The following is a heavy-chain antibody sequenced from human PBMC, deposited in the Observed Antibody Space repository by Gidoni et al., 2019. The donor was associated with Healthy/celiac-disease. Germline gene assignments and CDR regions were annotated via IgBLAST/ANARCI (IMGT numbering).Heavy chain of an antibody. CDR2: ISWNSGSI. CDR1: GFTFDDYA. CDR3: AKGPSSRAATGAFDI. Sequence: EVQLVESGGGLVQPGRSLRLSCAASGFTFDDYAKHWVRQAPGKGLEWVSGISWNSGSIGYADSVKGRFTISRDNAKNSLYLQMNSLRAEDTALYYCAKGPSSRAATGAFDIWGQGTMVTVSS. V-gene: IGHV3-9*01. J-gene: IGHJ3*02. D-gene: IGHD2-15*01.